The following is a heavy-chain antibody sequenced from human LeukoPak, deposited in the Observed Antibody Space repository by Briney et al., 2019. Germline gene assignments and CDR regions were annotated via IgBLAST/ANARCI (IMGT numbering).Heavy chain of an antibody. CDR3: ARELAYCSGGSCYSAESDAFDI. CDR1: GYTFTGYY. D-gene: IGHD2-15*01. Sequence: ASVKVSCKASGYTFTGYYIHWVRQAPGQGLEWIGWINPNSGDTNYTQKFQGRVTMTRDTSISTSYMELSRLRSDDTAVYYCARELAYCSGGSCYSAESDAFDIWGQGTMVTVSS. V-gene: IGHV1-2*02. CDR2: INPNSGDT. J-gene: IGHJ3*02.